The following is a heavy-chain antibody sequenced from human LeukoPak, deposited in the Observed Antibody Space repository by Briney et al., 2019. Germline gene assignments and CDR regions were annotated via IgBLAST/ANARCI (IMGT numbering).Heavy chain of an antibody. CDR1: GGSVSSGSYY. CDR3: ARSRVAGLIDY. V-gene: IGHV4-61*01. J-gene: IGHJ4*02. Sequence: SETLSLTCTVSGGSVSSGSYYWSWIRQPPGKGLEWIGYIYYSGSTNYNPSLKSRVTISVDTSKNQFSLKLSSVTAADTAVYYCARSRVAGLIDYWGQGTLVTVSS. D-gene: IGHD6-19*01. CDR2: IYYSGST.